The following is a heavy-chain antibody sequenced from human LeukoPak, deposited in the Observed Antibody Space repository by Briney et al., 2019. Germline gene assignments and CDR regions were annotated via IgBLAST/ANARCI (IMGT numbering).Heavy chain of an antibody. CDR1: GFTFSTYA. V-gene: IGHV3-30-3*01. J-gene: IGHJ4*02. CDR2: ISYDGSKK. CDR3: ATEYRGWQDYYFDY. D-gene: IGHD6-19*01. Sequence: GTSLRLSCAASGFTFSTYAMHWVRQAPGKGLEWVAVISYDGSKKYYADSVKGRFTISRDNSKNTLYVQMNSLRAEDTAVYYCATEYRGWQDYYFDYWGQGTLVIVSS.